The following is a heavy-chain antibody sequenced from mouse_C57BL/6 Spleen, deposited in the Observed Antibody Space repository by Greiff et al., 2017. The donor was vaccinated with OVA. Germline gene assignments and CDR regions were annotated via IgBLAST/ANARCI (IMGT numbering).Heavy chain of an antibody. CDR2: IDPSDSYT. CDR3: ASVRDY. J-gene: IGHJ2*01. Sequence: QVQLQQPGAELVKPGASVKLSCKASGYTFTSYWMQWVKQRPGQGLEWIGEIDPSDSYTNYNQKFKGKATLTVDTSSSTAYMQLSRLTSEDSAVYYCASVRDYWGQGTTLTVSS. V-gene: IGHV1-50*01. CDR1: GYTFTSYW.